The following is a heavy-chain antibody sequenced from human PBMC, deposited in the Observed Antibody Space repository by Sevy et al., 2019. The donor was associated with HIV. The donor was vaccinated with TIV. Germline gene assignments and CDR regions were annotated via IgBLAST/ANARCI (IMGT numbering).Heavy chain of an antibody. CDR3: TRWKGLQSIFDY. CDR2: LKIKADGGTV. CDR1: GFTFGDYA. D-gene: IGHD1-1*01. Sequence: GGSLRLSCTTSGFTFGDYAMNWLRQAPGKGLEWVAFLKIKADGGTVDHAASVKGRFTISRDDSKSIAYLQMNDLTTEDTGVYYCTRWKGLQSIFDYWGQRALVTVSS. J-gene: IGHJ4*02. V-gene: IGHV3-49*03.